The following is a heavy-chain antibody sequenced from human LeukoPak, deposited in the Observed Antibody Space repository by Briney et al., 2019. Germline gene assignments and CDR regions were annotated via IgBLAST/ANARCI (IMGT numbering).Heavy chain of an antibody. CDR2: ISSSSSYI. V-gene: IGHV3-21*04. Sequence: GGSLRLSCAASGFTFSSYSMNWVRQAPGKGLEWVLSISSSSSYIYYADSVKGRFTISRDNSKNTLYLQMNSLRAEDTAVYYCAKPFMVRGDFDYWGQGTLVTVSS. CDR3: AKPFMVRGDFDY. J-gene: IGHJ4*02. CDR1: GFTFSSYS. D-gene: IGHD3-10*01.